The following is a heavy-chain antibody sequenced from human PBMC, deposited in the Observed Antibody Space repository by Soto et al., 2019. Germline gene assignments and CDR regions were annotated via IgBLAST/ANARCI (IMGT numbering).Heavy chain of an antibody. V-gene: IGHV4-31*11. CDR3: ARGGTPIDY. CDR1: GGSISSGGYY. J-gene: IGHJ4*02. CDR2: IYYSGST. Sequence: SETLSLTCAVSGGSISSGGYYWSWIRQHPGKGLEWIGYIYYSGSTYYKPSLKSRVTISVDTSKNQFYLKLSSVTAADTAVYYCARGGTPIDYWGQGTLVTVSS. D-gene: IGHD3-16*01.